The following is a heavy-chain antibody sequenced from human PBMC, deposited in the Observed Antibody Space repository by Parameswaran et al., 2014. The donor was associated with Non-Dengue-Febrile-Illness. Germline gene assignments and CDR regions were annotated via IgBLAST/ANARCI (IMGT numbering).Heavy chain of an antibody. Sequence: WVRQAPGQRLEWMGWINAGNGNTKYSQKFQGRVTITRDTSASTAYMEVSSLRSEDTAVYYCARDGGVEYQLLFLGWGQGTLVTVSS. V-gene: IGHV1-3*01. D-gene: IGHD2-2*01. CDR2: INAGNGNT. J-gene: IGHJ4*02. CDR3: ARDGGVEYQLLFLG.